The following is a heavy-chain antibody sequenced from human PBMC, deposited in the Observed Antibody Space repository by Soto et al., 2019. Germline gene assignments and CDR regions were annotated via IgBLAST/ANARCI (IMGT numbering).Heavy chain of an antibody. CDR1: GFTFSGSA. Sequence: GGSLRLSCAASGFTFSGSAMHWVRQASGKGLEWVGRIRSKANSYATAYAASVKGRFTISRDDSKNTAYLQMNSLKAEDTAVYYCTRHTVTTYYYYYGMDVWGQGTTVTVSS. CDR2: IRSKANSYAT. CDR3: TRHTVTTYYYYYGMDV. D-gene: IGHD4-17*01. V-gene: IGHV3-73*01. J-gene: IGHJ6*02.